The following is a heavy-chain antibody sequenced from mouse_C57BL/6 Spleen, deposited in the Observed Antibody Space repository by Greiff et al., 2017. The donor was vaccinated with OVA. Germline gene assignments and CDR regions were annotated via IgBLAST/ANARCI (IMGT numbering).Heavy chain of an antibody. CDR3: ARCYDY. Sequence: QVQLQQPGAELVKPGASVKLSCKASGYTFTSYWMHWVKQRPGQGLEWIGMIHPNSGSTNYNEKFKSKATLTVDKSSSTAYMQLSILTSENSSFYYCARCYDYWGQGTSVTVSS. J-gene: IGHJ4*01. CDR2: IHPNSGST. CDR1: GYTFTSYW. V-gene: IGHV1-64*01.